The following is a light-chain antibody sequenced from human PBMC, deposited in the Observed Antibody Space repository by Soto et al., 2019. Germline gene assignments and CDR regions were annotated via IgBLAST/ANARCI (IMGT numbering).Light chain of an antibody. CDR3: CSYAGRDTYV. V-gene: IGLV2-23*01. J-gene: IGLJ1*01. CDR2: EAN. Sequence: QSALTQPASVSGSPGQSITISCTGTSNHVGSYNLVSWYQQRPGKAPKLIIYEANKRPSGISNRFSGSESASLTISGLQPEDEADYYCCSYAGRDTYVFGTGTKVTAL. CDR1: SNHVGSYNL.